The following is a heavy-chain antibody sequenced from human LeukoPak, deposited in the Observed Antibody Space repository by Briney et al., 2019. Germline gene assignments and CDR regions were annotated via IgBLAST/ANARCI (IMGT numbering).Heavy chain of an antibody. D-gene: IGHD1-26*01. V-gene: IGHV3-33*08. Sequence: PGGSLRLSCAASGFTFSSYAMSWVRQAPGKGLEWVAVIWYDGSSKYYADSVKGRFTISRDNSKNTLYLQMNSLRAEDTAVYYCARDFGPFPLQWEPFGYWGQGILVTVSS. J-gene: IGHJ4*02. CDR2: IWYDGSSK. CDR3: ARDFGPFPLQWEPFGY. CDR1: GFTFSSYA.